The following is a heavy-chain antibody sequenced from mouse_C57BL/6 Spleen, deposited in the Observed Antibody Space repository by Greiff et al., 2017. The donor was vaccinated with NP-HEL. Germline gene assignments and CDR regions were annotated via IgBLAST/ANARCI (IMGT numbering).Heavy chain of an antibody. CDR1: GYTFTSYW. CDR2: IHPSDSDT. J-gene: IGHJ4*01. CDR3: ALGPGGYDDYAMDY. V-gene: IGHV1-74*01. Sequence: QVHVKQPGAELVKPGASVKVSCKASGYTFTSYWMHWVKQRPGQGLEWIGRIHPSDSDTNYNQKFKGKATLTVDKSSSTAYMQLSSLTSEDSAVYYCALGPGGYDDYAMDYWGQGTSVTVSS. D-gene: IGHD2-2*01.